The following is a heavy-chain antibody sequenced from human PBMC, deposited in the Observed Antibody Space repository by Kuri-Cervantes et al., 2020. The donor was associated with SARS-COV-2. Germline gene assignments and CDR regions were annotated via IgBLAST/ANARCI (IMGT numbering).Heavy chain of an antibody. V-gene: IGHV1-69*05. CDR2: IIPTFGTA. CDR3: ARDRGPGQLLYSAFRWFDP. J-gene: IGHJ5*02. Sequence: SVKVSCKASGGTFSSYAISWVRQAPGQGLEWMGGIIPTFGTANYAQKFQGRVTITTDESTSTAYMELSSLRSEDTAVYYCARDRGPGQLLYSAFRWFDPWGQGTLVTVSS. D-gene: IGHD2-2*02. CDR1: GGTFSSYA.